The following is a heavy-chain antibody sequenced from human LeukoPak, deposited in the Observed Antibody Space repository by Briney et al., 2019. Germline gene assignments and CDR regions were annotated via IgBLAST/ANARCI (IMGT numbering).Heavy chain of an antibody. CDR1: GYSFTSYW. Sequence: GESLKISCKGSGYSFTSYWIGWVRQMPGKGLEWMGIIYPGDSDTRYSPSFQGQVTISADKSISTAYLQWSSLTASDTAMYFCARSRRDGYNRAAFDIWGQGTMVTVSS. J-gene: IGHJ3*02. V-gene: IGHV5-51*01. CDR2: IYPGDSDT. CDR3: ARSRRDGYNRAAFDI. D-gene: IGHD5-24*01.